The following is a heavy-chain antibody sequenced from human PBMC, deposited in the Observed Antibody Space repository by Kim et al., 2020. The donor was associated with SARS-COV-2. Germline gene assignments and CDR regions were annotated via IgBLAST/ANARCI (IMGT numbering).Heavy chain of an antibody. J-gene: IGHJ3*02. Sequence: RFTISRDNAKNSLYLQMNSLRAEDTAVYYCARGPMDVGRYFDWLLPTFDIWGQGTMVTVSS. D-gene: IGHD3-9*01. CDR3: ARGPMDVGRYFDWLLPTFDI. V-gene: IGHV3-11*06.